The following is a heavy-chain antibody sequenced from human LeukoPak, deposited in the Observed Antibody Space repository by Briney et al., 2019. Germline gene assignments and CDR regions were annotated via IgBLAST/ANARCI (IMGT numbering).Heavy chain of an antibody. CDR3: AQKYSSGWYDQGFDY. Sequence: GGSLRLSCTVSGIIFSSYGMHWVRQAPGKGLEWVAFIRYDGSHKYYADSVKGRFTISRDNSKNTLYLQMNSLTAEDTAVYYRAQKYSSGWYDQGFDYWGQGTLVTVSS. D-gene: IGHD6-19*01. V-gene: IGHV3-30*02. J-gene: IGHJ4*02. CDR2: IRYDGSHK. CDR1: GIIFSSYG.